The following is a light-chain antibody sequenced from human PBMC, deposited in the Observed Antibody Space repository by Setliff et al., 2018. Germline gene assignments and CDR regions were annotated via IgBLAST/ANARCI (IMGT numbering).Light chain of an antibody. CDR3: CSYAGSSTYV. Sequence: QSVLTQPASVSGSPGQSITISCTGTSSDVGGYNYVSWYQQHPGKAPKLMIYDVTKWPSGVSNRFSGSKSGNTASLTISGLQAEDEADYYCCSYAGSSTYVFGTGTNVTVL. J-gene: IGLJ1*01. V-gene: IGLV2-23*02. CDR2: DVT. CDR1: SSDVGGYNY.